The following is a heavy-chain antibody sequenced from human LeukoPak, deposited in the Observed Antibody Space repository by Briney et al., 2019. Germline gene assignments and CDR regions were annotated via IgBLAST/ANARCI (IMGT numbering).Heavy chain of an antibody. D-gene: IGHD1-7*01. Sequence: AXVKXSCKASGYTFTSYGISWVRQAPGQGLEWMGWISAYNGNTNYAQKPQGRVTMTTDTSTSTAYMELRSLRSDDTAVYYCARDPTGTTPDYWGQGTLVTVSS. CDR3: ARDPTGTTPDY. CDR2: ISAYNGNT. V-gene: IGHV1-18*01. J-gene: IGHJ4*02. CDR1: GYTFTSYG.